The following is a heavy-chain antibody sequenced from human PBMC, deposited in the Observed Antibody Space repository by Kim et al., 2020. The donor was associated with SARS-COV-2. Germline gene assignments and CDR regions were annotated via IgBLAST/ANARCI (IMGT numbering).Heavy chain of an antibody. CDR1: GFTFSSYW. CDR3: ARDSPRYYYDSSGYSPFDY. Sequence: GGSLRLSCAASGFTFSSYWMSWVRQAPGKGLEWVANIKQDGSEKYYVDSVKGRFTISRDNAKNSLYLQMNSLRAEDTAVYYCARDSPRYYYDSSGYSPFDYRGQGTLVTVSS. CDR2: IKQDGSEK. J-gene: IGHJ4*02. V-gene: IGHV3-7*01. D-gene: IGHD3-22*01.